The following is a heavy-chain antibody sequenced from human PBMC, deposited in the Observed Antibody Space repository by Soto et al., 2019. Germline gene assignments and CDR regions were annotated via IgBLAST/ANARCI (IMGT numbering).Heavy chain of an antibody. J-gene: IGHJ5*02. CDR1: GYTFTSYG. Sequence: QVQLVQSGAEVKKPGASVKVSCKASGYTFTSYGISWVRQAPGQGLEWMGWISAYNGNTNYAQKLQGRVTMTTDTAXATAYMGLRSLSSDDTAVYYCARWGQVWVAGHWFDPWGQGTLVTVSS. V-gene: IGHV1-18*01. D-gene: IGHD6-19*01. CDR3: ARWGQVWVAGHWFDP. CDR2: ISAYNGNT.